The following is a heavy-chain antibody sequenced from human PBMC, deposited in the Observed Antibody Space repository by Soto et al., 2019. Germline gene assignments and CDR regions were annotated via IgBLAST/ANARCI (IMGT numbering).Heavy chain of an antibody. V-gene: IGHV5-51*01. CDR3: ARLPGIVAPGTVFLDN. J-gene: IGHJ4*02. CDR2: IYPGDSDT. CDR1: GYRFTSSW. D-gene: IGHD1-1*01. Sequence: GESLKIPCKASGYRFTSSWIGWVRQMPGKGLEWMGIIYPGDSDTRYRPSFQGQVTISADKSSSTAYLQWNSLQASDTAMYYCARLPGIVAPGTVFLDNWGQGTMVTVSS.